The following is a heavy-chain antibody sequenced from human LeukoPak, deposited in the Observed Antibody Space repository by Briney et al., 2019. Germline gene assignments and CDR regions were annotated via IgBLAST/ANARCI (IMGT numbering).Heavy chain of an antibody. D-gene: IGHD2-21*02. V-gene: IGHV4-59*08. CDR1: GGCISSYY. CDR2: IYYSGST. J-gene: IGHJ6*02. Sequence: SETLSLTCTVSGGCISSYYWSWIRQPPGKGLEWIGYIYYSGSTNYNPSLKSRVTISVDTSKNQFSLKLSSVTAADTAVYYCARRQYCGGDCDYYYGMDVWGQGTTVTVSS. CDR3: ARRQYCGGDCDYYYGMDV.